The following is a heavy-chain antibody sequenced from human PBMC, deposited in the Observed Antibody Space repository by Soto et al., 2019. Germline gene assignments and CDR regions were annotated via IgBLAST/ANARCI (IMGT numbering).Heavy chain of an antibody. CDR3: ARSIAVAGTWKYFQH. V-gene: IGHV1-18*01. J-gene: IGHJ1*01. D-gene: IGHD6-19*01. CDR1: GYTFSSYG. Sequence: ASVKVSCKASGYTFSSYGISWVRQAPGQGLEWMGWISAYNGNTNYAQKLQGRVTMTTDTSTSTAYMELRSLRSDDTAVYYCARSIAVAGTWKYFQHWGQGTLVTVSS. CDR2: ISAYNGNT.